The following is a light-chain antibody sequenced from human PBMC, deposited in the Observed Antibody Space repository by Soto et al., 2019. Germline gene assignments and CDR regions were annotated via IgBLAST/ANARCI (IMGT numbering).Light chain of an antibody. CDR2: EVS. CDR3: SSYTSSSTLYV. Sequence: QSVLTQPASVSGSPGQSITIPCTGTSSDVGGYNYVSWYQQHPGKAPKLMIYEVSNRPSGVSNRFSGSKSGNTASLTISGLQAEDEADYYCSSYTSSSTLYVFATGTKVTVL. CDR1: SSDVGGYNY. J-gene: IGLJ1*01. V-gene: IGLV2-14*01.